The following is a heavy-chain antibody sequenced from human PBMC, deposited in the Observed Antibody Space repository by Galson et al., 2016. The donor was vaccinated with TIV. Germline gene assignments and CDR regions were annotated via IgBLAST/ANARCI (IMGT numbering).Heavy chain of an antibody. CDR2: ISGNGFST. D-gene: IGHD3-22*01. V-gene: IGHV3-23*01. J-gene: IGHJ4*02. Sequence: SLRLSCAASGFTFSSYAMSWVRQAPGKGLEWVSGISGNGFSTFYADSVKGRFTISRDNPKNTLYLQMSSLRAEDTAVYFCAKMDSSGFDYVRRFDFWGQGTLATVSS. CDR3: AKMDSSGFDYVRRFDF. CDR1: GFTFSSYA.